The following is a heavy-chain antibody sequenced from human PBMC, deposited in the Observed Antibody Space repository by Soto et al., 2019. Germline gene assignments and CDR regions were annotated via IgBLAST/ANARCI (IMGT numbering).Heavy chain of an antibody. Sequence: GGSLRLSCAASGFIFSSYGMHWVRQAPGKGLEWVAVISYDGINKYYSDSVKGRFTISRDNSKNTLYLQMNSLRAEDTAVYYCAKSVYNWNDGFFDYWGQGNLVTVSS. D-gene: IGHD1-1*01. CDR2: ISYDGINK. J-gene: IGHJ4*02. CDR1: GFIFSSYG. CDR3: AKSVYNWNDGFFDY. V-gene: IGHV3-30*18.